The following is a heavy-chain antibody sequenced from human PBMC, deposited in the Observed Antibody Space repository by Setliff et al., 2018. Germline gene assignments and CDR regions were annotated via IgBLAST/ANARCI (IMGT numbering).Heavy chain of an antibody. Sequence: SETLSLTCAVYGGSFSTYYWVWIRQPPGKGLEWIGSIYHSGSTYYNPSLKSRVTISVDTSKNQFSLKLSSVTAADTAVYYCARGGQQLYYFDYWGQGTLVTVSS. CDR3: ARGGQQLYYFDY. CDR1: GGSFSTYY. V-gene: IGHV4-34*01. D-gene: IGHD6-13*01. CDR2: IYHSGST. J-gene: IGHJ4*02.